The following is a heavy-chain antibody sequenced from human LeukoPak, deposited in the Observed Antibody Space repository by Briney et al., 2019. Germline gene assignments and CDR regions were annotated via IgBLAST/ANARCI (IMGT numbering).Heavy chain of an antibody. J-gene: IGHJ4*02. Sequence: PSETLSLTCAVYGGSFSGYYWSWIRQPPGKGLEWIGEINHSGSTNYNPSLKSRVTISVDTSKNQFSLKLSSVTAADTAVYYCARGRVTYYDFWNGYSRTHYFDYWGQGTLVTVSS. CDR1: GGSFSGYY. D-gene: IGHD3-3*01. V-gene: IGHV4-34*01. CDR2: INHSGST. CDR3: ARGRVTYYDFWNGYSRTHYFDY.